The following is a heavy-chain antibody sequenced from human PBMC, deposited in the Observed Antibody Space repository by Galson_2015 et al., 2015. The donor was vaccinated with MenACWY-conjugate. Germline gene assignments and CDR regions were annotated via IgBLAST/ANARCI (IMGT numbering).Heavy chain of an antibody. D-gene: IGHD1-26*01. CDR1: GYTFTTYW. CDR3: TRHPPGGRGMDV. V-gene: IGHV5-51*01. CDR2: ISPGDSYT. Sequence: QSGAEVKKPGESLKISCKGSGYTFTTYWLGWVRQMPGKGLEWMGFISPGDSYTRYNPAFQGQVTISADKSINTAYLQWNSLQASDTAMYYCTRHPPGGRGMDVWGQGTTVTVSS. J-gene: IGHJ6*02.